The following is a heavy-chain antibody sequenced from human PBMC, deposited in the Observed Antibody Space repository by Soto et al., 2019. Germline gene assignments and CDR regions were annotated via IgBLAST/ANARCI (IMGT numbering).Heavy chain of an antibody. CDR2: TYFRSKWYK. CDR3: VRDVGGGELLDY. CDR1: GDSVSSNSAA. J-gene: IGHJ4*02. V-gene: IGHV6-1*01. D-gene: IGHD1-26*01. Sequence: PSETLSLTCAISGDSVSSNSAAWNWIRQSPSRGLEWLGRTYFRSKWYKDYAISVKSRITINPDTSKNQFSLQLNSVTPEDTAVYYCVRDVGGGELLDYWGQGTLVTVSS.